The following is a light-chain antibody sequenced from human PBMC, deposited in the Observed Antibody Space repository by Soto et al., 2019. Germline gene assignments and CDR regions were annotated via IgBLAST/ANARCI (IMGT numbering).Light chain of an antibody. J-gene: IGLJ3*02. Sequence: QSVLTQPPSASGTPGQRVTISCSGSRSNIGSNAVSWYQQLPGTAPKLLIYNDNQRPSGVPDRFPASKAGTSASLAISGLQSEDEADDSCAAWDDSLNARGVFGGGTKVTVL. CDR3: AAWDDSLNARGV. CDR1: RSNIGSNA. V-gene: IGLV1-44*01. CDR2: NDN.